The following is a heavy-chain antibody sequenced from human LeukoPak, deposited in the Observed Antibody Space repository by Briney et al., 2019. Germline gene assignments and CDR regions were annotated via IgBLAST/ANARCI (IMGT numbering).Heavy chain of an antibody. CDR2: ISAYNGNT. Sequence: ASVNVSCKASGYTFTSYGISWVRQAPGQGLEWMGWISAYNGNTNYAQKLQGRVTMTTDTSTSTAYMELRSLRSDDTAVYYCARVPDYYDSSGYQLHFDYWGQGTLVTVSS. CDR3: ARVPDYYDSSGYQLHFDY. CDR1: GYTFTSYG. D-gene: IGHD3-22*01. J-gene: IGHJ4*02. V-gene: IGHV1-18*01.